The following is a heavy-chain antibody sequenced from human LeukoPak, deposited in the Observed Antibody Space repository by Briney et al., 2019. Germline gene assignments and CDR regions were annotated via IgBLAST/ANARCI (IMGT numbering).Heavy chain of an antibody. J-gene: IGHJ5*02. D-gene: IGHD3-9*01. V-gene: IGHV1-18*01. CDR1: GYTFTSYG. CDR2: ISAYNGNT. CDR3: ARVSYYDILTGYPRNWFDP. Sequence: ASVKFSCKASGYTFTSYGISWVRQAPGQGLEWMGWISAYNGNTNYAQKLQGRVTMTTDTSTSTAYMELRSLRSDDTAVYYCARVSYYDILTGYPRNWFDPWGQGTLVTVSS.